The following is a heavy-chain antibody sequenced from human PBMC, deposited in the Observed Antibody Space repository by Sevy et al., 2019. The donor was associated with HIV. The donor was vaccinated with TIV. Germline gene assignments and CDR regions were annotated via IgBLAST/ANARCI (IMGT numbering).Heavy chain of an antibody. CDR3: ARDRQPAGFDAFDI. D-gene: IGHD6-25*01. CDR2: INPNSGGT. J-gene: IGHJ3*02. CDR1: GYTFTGYY. V-gene: IGHV1-2*02. Sequence: ASVKVSCKASGYTFTGYYTHWVRQAPGQGLEWMGWINPNSGGTNYAQKFQGRVTMTRDTSISTAYMELSRLRSDDTAVYYCARDRQPAGFDAFDIWGQGTMVTVSS.